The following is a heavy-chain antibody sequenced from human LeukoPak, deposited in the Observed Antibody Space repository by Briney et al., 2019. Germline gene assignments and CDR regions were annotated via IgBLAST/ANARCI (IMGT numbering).Heavy chain of an antibody. V-gene: IGHV4-59*01. Sequence: SENPSLPRTGSGGSLSSYYWSWIRPPPGKGLGWVGDIYYSWSTNYNPSLKSRVTISVDTSKNQFSLKLSSVTAADTAVYYCARGRLSYYDSSGDYYYYYGMDVWGQGTTVTVSS. CDR2: IYYSWST. D-gene: IGHD3-22*01. CDR1: GGSLSSYY. J-gene: IGHJ6*02. CDR3: ARGRLSYYDSSGDYYYYYGMDV.